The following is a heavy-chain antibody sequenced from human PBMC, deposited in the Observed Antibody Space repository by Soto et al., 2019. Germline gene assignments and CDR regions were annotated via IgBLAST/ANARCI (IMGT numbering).Heavy chain of an antibody. D-gene: IGHD2-15*01. CDR1: GFTFSSYG. CDR2: ISYDGSNK. CDR3: AKALVVVVAATLPDY. Sequence: GGSLRLSCAASGFTFSSYGMHWVRQAPGKGLEWVAVISYDGSNKYYADSVKGRFTISRDNSKNTLYLQMNSLRAEDTAVYYCAKALVVVVAATLPDYWGQGTLVTVSS. J-gene: IGHJ4*02. V-gene: IGHV3-30*18.